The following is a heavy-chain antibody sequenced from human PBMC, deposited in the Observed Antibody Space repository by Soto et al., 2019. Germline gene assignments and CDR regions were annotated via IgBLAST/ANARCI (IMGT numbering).Heavy chain of an antibody. CDR1: GCTLTELS. Sequence: ASVKVSCKVSGCTLTELSMHWVRQAPGKGLECMGGFDPEDGETIYAQKFQGRVTMTEDTSTDTAYMELSSLRSEDTAVYYCATATYELGYCSSTSCYHFRYWGQGTLVTVSS. D-gene: IGHD2-2*01. V-gene: IGHV1-24*01. CDR2: FDPEDGET. J-gene: IGHJ4*02. CDR3: ATATYELGYCSSTSCYHFRY.